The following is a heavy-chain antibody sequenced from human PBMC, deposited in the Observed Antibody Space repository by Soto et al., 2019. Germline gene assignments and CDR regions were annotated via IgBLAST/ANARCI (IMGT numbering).Heavy chain of an antibody. J-gene: IGHJ4*02. CDR2: IYHSGST. D-gene: IGHD5-12*01. Sequence: QLQLQESGSGLVKPSQTLSLTCAVSGGSISSGGYSWSCIRQPPGNGLEWIGYIYHSGSTYYNPSLKSRVTISVDRSKKQFSLKLSSVTAADTAVYYCAAGGGLPRYYWGQGTLVTVYS. CDR1: GGSISSGGYS. V-gene: IGHV4-30-2*01. CDR3: AAGGGLPRYY.